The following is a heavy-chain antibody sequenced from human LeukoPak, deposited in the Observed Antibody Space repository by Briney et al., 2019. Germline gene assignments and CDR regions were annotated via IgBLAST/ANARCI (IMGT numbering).Heavy chain of an antibody. Sequence: ASVTVSCKASGYTFTSYDINWVRQATGQGLEWMGWMNPNSGNTGYAQKFQGRVTMTRNTSISTAYMELSSLRSEDTAVYYCARGVTQWLGLYYFDYWGQGTLVTVSS. CDR1: GYTFTSYD. V-gene: IGHV1-8*01. CDR2: MNPNSGNT. J-gene: IGHJ4*02. D-gene: IGHD6-19*01. CDR3: ARGVTQWLGLYYFDY.